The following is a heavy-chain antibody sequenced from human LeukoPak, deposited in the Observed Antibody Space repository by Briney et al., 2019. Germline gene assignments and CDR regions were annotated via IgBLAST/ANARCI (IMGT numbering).Heavy chain of an antibody. J-gene: IGHJ4*02. V-gene: IGHV3-23*01. Sequence: GGSLRLSCAASGFTFSDYYMSWVRQAPGKGLEWVSAISGSGESTYYADSVKGRFTISRDNSKNTLYLQMNGLRAEDTAVYYCAKQGNYDILTGYYTHLYWGQGTLVTVSS. CDR2: ISGSGEST. CDR3: AKQGNYDILTGYYTHLY. CDR1: GFTFSDYY. D-gene: IGHD3-9*01.